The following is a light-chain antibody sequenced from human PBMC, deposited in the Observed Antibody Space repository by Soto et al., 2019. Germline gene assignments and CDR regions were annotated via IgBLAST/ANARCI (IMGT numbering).Light chain of an antibody. Sequence: QAVLTHPASEAGSPGEAITISCTGTSGDVGGYNYVSWYQQHPGKAPKLMIYEVSNRPSGVSNRFSGSKSGNTASLTISGLQAEDEADYYCSSYTSRSTYVVFGGGTKVTVL. CDR3: SSYTSRSTYVV. CDR1: SGDVGGYNY. V-gene: IGLV2-14*01. CDR2: EVS. J-gene: IGLJ2*01.